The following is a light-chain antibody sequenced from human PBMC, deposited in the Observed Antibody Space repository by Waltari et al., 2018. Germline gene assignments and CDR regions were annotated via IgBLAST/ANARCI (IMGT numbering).Light chain of an antibody. J-gene: IGLJ3*02. Sequence: QSALNQSAPGAGSPGKASNISCTGNSREDGSYDVVSWYQHLPRRAPTLILFGVAKRPSGISARFSAAKSGNTASLTISGLHSEDEAHYFCSSYTQSRTRVFGGGTKVTVL. CDR3: SSYTQSRTRV. CDR1: SREDGSYDV. V-gene: IGLV2-23*02. CDR2: GVA.